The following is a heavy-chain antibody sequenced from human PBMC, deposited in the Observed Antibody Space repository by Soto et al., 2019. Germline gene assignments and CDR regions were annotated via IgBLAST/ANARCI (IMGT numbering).Heavy chain of an antibody. J-gene: IGHJ4*02. CDR1: GGSISSYY. CDR3: ARLGGGYDFDY. Sequence: SETLSLTCSVSGGSISSYYWSWIRQPPGKGLEWIGYIYYSGSTNYNPSLKSRVTISVDTSKNQFSLKLSSVTAADTAVYYCARLGGGYDFDYWGQGTLVTVSS. D-gene: IGHD5-18*01. CDR2: IYYSGST. V-gene: IGHV4-59*01.